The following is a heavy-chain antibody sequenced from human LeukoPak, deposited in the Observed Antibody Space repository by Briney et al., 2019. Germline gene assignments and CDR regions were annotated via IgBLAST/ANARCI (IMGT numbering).Heavy chain of an antibody. J-gene: IGHJ6*03. V-gene: IGHV3-21*01. Sequence: SGGSLRLSCAASGFTFSSYSMNWVRQAPGKGLEWVSSISSSSSYIYYADSVKGRFTISRDNVKNSLYLQMNSLRAEDTAVYYCARDYSSGWYPRSYYYYYMDVWGKGTTVTISS. CDR3: ARDYSSGWYPRSYYYYYMDV. CDR2: ISSSSSYI. CDR1: GFTFSSYS. D-gene: IGHD6-19*01.